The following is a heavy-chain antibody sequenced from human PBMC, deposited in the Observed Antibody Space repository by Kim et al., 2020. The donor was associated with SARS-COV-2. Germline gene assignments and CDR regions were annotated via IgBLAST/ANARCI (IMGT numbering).Heavy chain of an antibody. D-gene: IGHD4-17*01. V-gene: IGHV1-46*01. CDR1: GYTFTSYY. CDR3: ARDGASDYGGNSGWFDP. Sequence: ASVKVSCKASGYTFTSYYMHWVRQAPGQGLEWMGIINPSGGSTSYAQKFQGRVTMTRDTSTSTVYMELSSLRSEDTAVYYCARDGASDYGGNSGWFDPWGQGTLVTVSS. J-gene: IGHJ5*02. CDR2: INPSGGST.